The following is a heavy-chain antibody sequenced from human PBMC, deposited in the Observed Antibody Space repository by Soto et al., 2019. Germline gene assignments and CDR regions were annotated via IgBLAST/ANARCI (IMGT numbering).Heavy chain of an antibody. D-gene: IGHD4-17*01. J-gene: IGHJ4*02. CDR3: AKEGYGDYVPDFDY. CDR2: ISYDGSNK. CDR1: GFTFSSYG. V-gene: IGHV3-30*18. Sequence: QVQLVESGGGVVQPGRSLRLSCAASGFTFSSYGMHWVRQAPGKGLEWVAVISYDGSNKYYADSVKGRFTISRDNSKNTLYLQMNSLRAEDTAVYYCAKEGYGDYVPDFDYWGQGTLVTGSS.